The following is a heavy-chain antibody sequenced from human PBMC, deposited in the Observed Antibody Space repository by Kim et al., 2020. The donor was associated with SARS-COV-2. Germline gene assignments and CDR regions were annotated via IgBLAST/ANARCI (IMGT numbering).Heavy chain of an antibody. CDR1: GGSASSSNW. CDR3: ARRATTMGYFDY. J-gene: IGHJ4*02. D-gene: IGHD1-26*01. CDR2: IYHSGST. Sequence: SETLSLTCAVSGGSASSSNWWSWVRQPPGKGLEWIGEIYHSGSTSYNPSLKSRVTISVDKSKNQFSLRLSSVTAADTAVYYCARRATTMGYFDYWGQGTLVTVSS. V-gene: IGHV4-4*02.